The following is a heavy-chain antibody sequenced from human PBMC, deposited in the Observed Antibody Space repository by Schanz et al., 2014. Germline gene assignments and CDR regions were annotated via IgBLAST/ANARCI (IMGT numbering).Heavy chain of an antibody. CDR2: ISPYNGNT. Sequence: QVQLVQSGAEAKKPGASVKVSCKASGYSFTGYNMHWVRQAPGQGLEWMGWISPYNGNTNYAQKLHCRVTMTADTSTSTAYMEVSRLTSEYTAVHYSARGRGFYDYWGQGILVTASS. D-gene: IGHD3-10*01. V-gene: IGHV1-18*04. CDR3: ARGRGFYDY. CDR1: GYSFTGYN. J-gene: IGHJ4*02.